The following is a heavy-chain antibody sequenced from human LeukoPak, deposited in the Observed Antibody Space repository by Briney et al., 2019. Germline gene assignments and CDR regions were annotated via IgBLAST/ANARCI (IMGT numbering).Heavy chain of an antibody. J-gene: IGHJ5*02. CDR2: IYCSGST. CDR3: ARHQYQLLLAWFDP. CDR1: GGSINNYY. V-gene: IGHV4-59*01. D-gene: IGHD2-2*01. Sequence: PSETLSLTCTVSGGSINNYYWSWIRQPPGKGLEWIGYIYCSGSTNYNPSLKSRVTISVDTSKNQFSLKLSSLTAADTAVYYCARHQYQLLLAWFDPWGQGTLVTVSS.